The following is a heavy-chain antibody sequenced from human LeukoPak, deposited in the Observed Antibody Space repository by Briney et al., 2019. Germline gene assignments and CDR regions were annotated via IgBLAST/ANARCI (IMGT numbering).Heavy chain of an antibody. D-gene: IGHD2-2*01. Sequence: GGSLRLSCAASGFTFSSYSMNWVRQAPGQGLEWVSIISSSGVSIHYTDSVKGRFTISRDNSKNTLFLQMNSLIVEDTAIYYCAKGVSAAAFDYWAQGTLVTASS. J-gene: IGHJ4*01. CDR1: GFTFSSYS. CDR2: ISSSGVSI. CDR3: AKGVSAAAFDY. V-gene: IGHV3-23*01.